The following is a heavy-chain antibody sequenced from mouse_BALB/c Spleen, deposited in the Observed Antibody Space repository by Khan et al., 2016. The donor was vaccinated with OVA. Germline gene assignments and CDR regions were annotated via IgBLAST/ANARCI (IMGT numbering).Heavy chain of an antibody. CDR1: GFSLTNYS. CDR2: IWSAGST. J-gene: IGHJ3*01. V-gene: IGHV2-2*02. CDR3: ARRGYDYGRGALFAY. Sequence: QVQLQQSGPGLVQPSQSLSITCTVSGFSLTNYSVHWVRQSPGKGLEWLGVIWSAGSTDYNAAFISRLTIRKDNSRSQVVFKMNSLQPNDTAIYYCARRGYDYGRGALFAYWGQGTLVTVSA. D-gene: IGHD2-4*01.